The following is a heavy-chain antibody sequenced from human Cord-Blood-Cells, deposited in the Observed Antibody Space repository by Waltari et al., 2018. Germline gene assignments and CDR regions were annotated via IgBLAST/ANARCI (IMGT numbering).Heavy chain of an antibody. CDR1: GGSISSYY. CDR2: IYYSGST. CDR3: ARVGLLTGDYYFDY. J-gene: IGHJ4*02. Sequence: QVQLQESGPGLVKPSETLSLTCTVSGGSISSYYWSWIRQPPGKGLEWIGYIYYSGSTNYNPSRKSRVTISVDTSKNQFSLKLSSVTAADTAVYYCARVGLLTGDYYFDYWGQGTLVTVSS. V-gene: IGHV4-59*01. D-gene: IGHD7-27*01.